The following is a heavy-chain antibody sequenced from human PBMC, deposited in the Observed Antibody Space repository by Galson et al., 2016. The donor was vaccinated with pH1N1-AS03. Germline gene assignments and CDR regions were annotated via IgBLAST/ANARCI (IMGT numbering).Heavy chain of an antibody. D-gene: IGHD5-24*01. V-gene: IGHV3-33*01. CDR2: IWYDGSNK. CDR3: ARADGHNLVYAFDV. CDR1: GFTFSAYA. Sequence: PRLSCAASGFTFSAYAMHWVRQAPGKGLEWVAVIWYDGSNKYYADSVKGRFTISRDNSKNTLYLQMDSLRADDTAVYYCARADGHNLVYAFDVWGQGTMVTVSS. J-gene: IGHJ3*01.